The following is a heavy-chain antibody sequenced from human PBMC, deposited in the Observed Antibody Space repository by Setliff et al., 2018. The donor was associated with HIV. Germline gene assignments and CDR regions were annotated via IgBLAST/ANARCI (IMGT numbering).Heavy chain of an antibody. CDR2: VYYTGST. CDR1: GGSFSGYY. D-gene: IGHD3-10*01. Sequence: SETLSLTCAVYGGSFSGYYWSWIRQPPGKGLEWIGSVYYTGSTFYNPSLKSLKGRVTISVDTSKNQFSLKLISVTAADTAIYFCARQGNAIYGEVDSWGQGTRVTVSS. V-gene: IGHV4-34*01. CDR3: ARQGNAIYGEVDS. J-gene: IGHJ5*01.